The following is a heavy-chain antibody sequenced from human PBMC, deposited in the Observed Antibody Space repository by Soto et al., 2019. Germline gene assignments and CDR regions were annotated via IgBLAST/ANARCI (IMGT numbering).Heavy chain of an antibody. D-gene: IGHD2-15*01. CDR3: ARAASCSAGDCYHFGY. J-gene: IGHJ4*02. CDR1: GFGVSSYA. CDR2: IGTSYGST. V-gene: IGHV3-23*01. Sequence: HPXGCLRLSCAACGFGVSSYAMSGFRQAPGKGLEWVSAIGTSYGSTYYAASVKGRFTISRDNSKNTLFLQMDSPRAEDTAMYFCARAASCSAGDCYHFGYWGQRALVTVSS.